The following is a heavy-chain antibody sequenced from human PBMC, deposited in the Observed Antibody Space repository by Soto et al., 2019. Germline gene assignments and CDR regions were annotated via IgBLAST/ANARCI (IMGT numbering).Heavy chain of an antibody. CDR2: IYYSGST. D-gene: IGHD6-13*01. J-gene: IGHJ5*02. CDR3: PRDDSWYSNIWFWFDP. Sequence: PLQPLSLTCTVSGGSISSYYWRWIRQPPGKGLEWIGYIYYSGSTNYNPSLQSRVTISVDTSKNQFSLKLSSVTAADTAVYYCPRDDSWYSNIWFWFDPWGQGTLVTVSS. CDR1: GGSISSYY. V-gene: IGHV4-59*01.